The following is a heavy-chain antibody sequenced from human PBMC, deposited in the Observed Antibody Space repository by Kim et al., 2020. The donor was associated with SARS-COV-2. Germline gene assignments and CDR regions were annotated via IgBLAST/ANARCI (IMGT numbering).Heavy chain of an antibody. CDR3: ASFGGPFGELLYPPLYY. CDR1: GYSISSGYY. D-gene: IGHD3-10*01. V-gene: IGHV4-38-2*02. J-gene: IGHJ6*01. CDR2: IYHSGST. Sequence: SETLSLTCTVSGYSISSGYYWGWIRQPPGKGLEWIGSIYHSGSTYYNPSLKSRVTISVDTSKNQFSLKLSSVTAADTAVYYCASFGGPFGELLYPPLYY.